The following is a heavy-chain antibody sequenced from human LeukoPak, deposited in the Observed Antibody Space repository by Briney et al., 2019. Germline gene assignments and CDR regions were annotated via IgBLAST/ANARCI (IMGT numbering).Heavy chain of an antibody. J-gene: IGHJ5*02. CDR3: AKASVAIPQYCNS. Sequence: GGSLGLSCEASGFTFGNYAMNWVRQAPGKGLEWVSTISGTGSSTYYADSAKGRFTISRDNSKDTLFLQLNSLTAADTAMYFCAKASVAIPQYCNSWGQGTLVTVSS. CDR2: ISGTGSST. CDR1: GFTFGNYA. V-gene: IGHV3-23*01. D-gene: IGHD2-2*02.